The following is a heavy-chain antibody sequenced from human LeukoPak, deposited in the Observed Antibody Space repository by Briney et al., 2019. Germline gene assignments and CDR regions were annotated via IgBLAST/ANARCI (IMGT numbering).Heavy chain of an antibody. D-gene: IGHD2-2*01. CDR3: TRDSPRYCSSTSCYEEEGDY. J-gene: IGHJ4*02. V-gene: IGHV3-49*03. CDR1: GFTVGDYA. Sequence: PGRSLRLSCTASGFTVGDYAMSWFRQAPGKGLEWVGFIRSKAYGGTTEYAAAVTGRFTSPRYDSKRSAYLPMNRLKTHDTALYYCTRDSPRYCSSTSCYEEEGDYWGQGTLVPVSS. CDR2: IRSKAYGGTT.